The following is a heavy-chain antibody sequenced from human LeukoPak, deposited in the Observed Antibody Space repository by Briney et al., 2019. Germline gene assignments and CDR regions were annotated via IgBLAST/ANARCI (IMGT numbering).Heavy chain of an antibody. J-gene: IGHJ4*02. Sequence: SQTLSLTCAISGDSVSSNSAAWNWIRQSPSRGLEWLGRTYYRSSKWYNDYAVSVKSRITINPETSTNQFSLHLNAVTPDDTAVYYCARRARSGSYFDWGQGTLVTVS. D-gene: IGHD3-10*01. CDR1: GDSVSSNSAA. V-gene: IGHV6-1*01. CDR3: ARRARSGSYFD. CDR2: TYYRSSKWYN.